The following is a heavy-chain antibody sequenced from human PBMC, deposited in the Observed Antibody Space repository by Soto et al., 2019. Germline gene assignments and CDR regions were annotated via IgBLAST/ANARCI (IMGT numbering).Heavy chain of an antibody. CDR1: GFTFSSYA. CDR2: ISGSGGST. V-gene: IGHV3-23*01. Sequence: GGSLRLSCAASGFTFSSYAMSWVRQAPGKGLEWVSAISGSGGSTYYADSVKGRFTISRDNSKNTLYLQMNSLRAEDTAVYYCAKPNQYYDFWSGYDHWGQGTLVTVSS. J-gene: IGHJ5*02. D-gene: IGHD3-3*01. CDR3: AKPNQYYDFWSGYDH.